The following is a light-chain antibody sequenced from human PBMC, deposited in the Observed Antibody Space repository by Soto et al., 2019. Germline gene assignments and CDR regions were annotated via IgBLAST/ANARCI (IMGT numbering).Light chain of an antibody. CDR3: LQTCSSPRN. Sequence: DIQMTQSPSSLSASVGDRVTITCRASQSINTYLNWYQQKPGKAPNFLIYTASTFQREVPSRFSGSGSGTDFTLTISTLQPEDFATYYCLQTCSSPRNLGGRTKVEI. J-gene: IGKJ4*01. V-gene: IGKV1-39*01. CDR1: QSINTY. CDR2: TAS.